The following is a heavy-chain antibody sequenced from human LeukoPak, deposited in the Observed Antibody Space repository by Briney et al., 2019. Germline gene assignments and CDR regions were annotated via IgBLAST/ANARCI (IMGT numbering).Heavy chain of an antibody. V-gene: IGHV3-11*01. CDR1: GFTFSDYY. CDR2: ISSSGSTI. Sequence: GGSLRLSCAASGFTFSDYYMSWIRQAPGKGLEWVSYISSSGSTIYYADSVKGRFTISRDNAKNSLYLQMNSLRAEDAAVYYCARDTSNLYCSGGSCYPDAFDIWGQGTMVTVSS. J-gene: IGHJ3*02. D-gene: IGHD2-15*01. CDR3: ARDTSNLYCSGGSCYPDAFDI.